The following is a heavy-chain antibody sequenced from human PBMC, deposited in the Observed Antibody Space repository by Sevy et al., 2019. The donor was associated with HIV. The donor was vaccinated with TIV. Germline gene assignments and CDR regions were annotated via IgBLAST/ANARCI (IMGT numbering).Heavy chain of an antibody. D-gene: IGHD4-17*01. CDR2: IYSGGST. CDR3: ARAEDGDYRGYYYGMDV. CDR1: GFTVSSNY. Sequence: GGSLRLSCAASGFTVSSNYMSWVRQAPGKGLEWVSVIYSGGSTYYADSVKGRFTISRDNSKNTLYLQMNSLRAEDTAVYYCARAEDGDYRGYYYGMDVWGQRTTVTVSS. V-gene: IGHV3-53*01. J-gene: IGHJ6*02.